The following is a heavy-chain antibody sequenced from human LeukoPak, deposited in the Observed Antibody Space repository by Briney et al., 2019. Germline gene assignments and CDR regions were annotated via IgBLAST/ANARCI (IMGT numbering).Heavy chain of an antibody. J-gene: IGHJ4*02. CDR3: AKGGFWSGPNDYFDY. CDR1: GFTFSSYA. Sequence: PWGSLRLSCAASGFTFSSYAMSWVRQAPGKGLEWVSAISGSGGSTYYADSVKGRFTISRDNSKNTLYLQMNSLRAEDTAVYYCAKGGFWSGPNDYFDYWGQGTLVTVSS. CDR2: ISGSGGST. D-gene: IGHD3-3*01. V-gene: IGHV3-23*01.